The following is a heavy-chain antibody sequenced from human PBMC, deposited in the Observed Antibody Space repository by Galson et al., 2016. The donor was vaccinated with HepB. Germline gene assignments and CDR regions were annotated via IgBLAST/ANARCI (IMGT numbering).Heavy chain of an antibody. Sequence: ETLSLTCGVYGGSFNAYCWSWIRQPPGKGLEWIGEINYTGSTKYNPSLKSRVTISVDTSKNQFSLKLTSLTAADTAMYFCARVVVAATNWFDPWGQGTLVTVSS. V-gene: IGHV4-34*01. CDR3: ARVVVAATNWFDP. D-gene: IGHD2-15*01. J-gene: IGHJ5*02. CDR1: GGSFNAYC. CDR2: INYTGST.